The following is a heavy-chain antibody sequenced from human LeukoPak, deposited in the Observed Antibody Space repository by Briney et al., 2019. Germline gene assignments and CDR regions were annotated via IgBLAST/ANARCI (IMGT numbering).Heavy chain of an antibody. J-gene: IGHJ4*02. V-gene: IGHV3-74*01. CDR1: GFTLSNYW. CDR3: ARGCSAIRCPADY. CDR2: ISPDGNIT. Sequence: GGSLRLSCAASGFTLSNYWLHWVRRAPGEGLVRVSQISPDGNITPYADSVKGRFTISRDNSKNTLYLQMNALKAEDTAVYFCARGCSAIRCPADYWGQGSLVTVSS. D-gene: IGHD2-15*01.